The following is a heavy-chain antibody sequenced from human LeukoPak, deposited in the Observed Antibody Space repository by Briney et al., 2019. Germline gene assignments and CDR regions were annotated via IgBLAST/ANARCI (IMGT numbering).Heavy chain of an antibody. V-gene: IGHV3-74*01. CDR2: VNSDGSDT. Sequence: GGSLRLSCAASGFTFSTYWMHWVRQAPGKGLVWVSRVNSDGSDTTYADSVKGRFTISRDNAKNTLYLQMNSLRAEDTAMYYCARVYSRGPFDSWGQGTLVTVSS. CDR1: GFTFSTYW. CDR3: ARVYSRGPFDS. J-gene: IGHJ4*02. D-gene: IGHD6-13*01.